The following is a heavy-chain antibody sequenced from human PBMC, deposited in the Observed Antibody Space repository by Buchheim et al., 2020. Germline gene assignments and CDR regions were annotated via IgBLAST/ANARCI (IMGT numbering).Heavy chain of an antibody. CDR1: CGSISSYY. Sequence: QVQLQESGPGLVKPSETLSLTCTVSCGSISSYYWSWIRQPPGKGLEWIGYIYYSGSTNYNPSLKSRVTISVDTSKNQFSLKLSSVTAADTAVYYCARYSSYYYDLDVWGQGTT. D-gene: IGHD3-22*01. J-gene: IGHJ6*02. CDR2: IYYSGST. V-gene: IGHV4-59*01. CDR3: ARYSSYYYDLDV.